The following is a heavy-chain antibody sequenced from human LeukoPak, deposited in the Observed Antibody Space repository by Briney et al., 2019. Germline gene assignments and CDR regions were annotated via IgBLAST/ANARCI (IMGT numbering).Heavy chain of an antibody. CDR1: GFTVSSNY. V-gene: IGHV3-53*01. CDR2: IYSGGSI. D-gene: IGHD5-18*01. J-gene: IGHJ4*02. CDR3: ASGKETSMAQGY. Sequence: PGGSLRLSCAVSGFTVSSNYMTWVRQAPGKELEWDSVIYSGGSIYYADSVKGRFTISRDISKNTVDLQLNSLRAEDTAVYYCASGKETSMAQGYWGQGTLVTVSS.